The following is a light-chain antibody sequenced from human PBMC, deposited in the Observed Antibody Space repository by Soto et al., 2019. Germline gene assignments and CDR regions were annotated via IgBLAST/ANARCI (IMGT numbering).Light chain of an antibody. Sequence: QSVLTQPPSVSGAPGQRVTISCTGSSSNIGANYDVQWYRQVPGAAPKLLIYGHSVRPSGVPDRFSGSKSGTSASLTITGLQTEYEADYYCLSYDSSLSGPVFGGGTKLTVL. CDR1: SSNIGANYD. V-gene: IGLV1-40*01. CDR3: LSYDSSLSGPV. J-gene: IGLJ2*01. CDR2: GHS.